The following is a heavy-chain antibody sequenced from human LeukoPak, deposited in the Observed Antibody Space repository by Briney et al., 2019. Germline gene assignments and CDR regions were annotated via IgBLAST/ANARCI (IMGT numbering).Heavy chain of an antibody. CDR3: ARLNWNDGFYFDF. Sequence: GESLKISCKASGYIFTNYWIAWVRQMPGKGLEWMGIIFPEDLDARYSPSFQGQVAVSADRSINTAYLQWSSLRASDTAMYYCARLNWNDGFYFDFWGHGTLVIVSS. J-gene: IGHJ4*01. CDR2: IFPEDLDA. D-gene: IGHD1-20*01. V-gene: IGHV5-51*01. CDR1: GYIFTNYW.